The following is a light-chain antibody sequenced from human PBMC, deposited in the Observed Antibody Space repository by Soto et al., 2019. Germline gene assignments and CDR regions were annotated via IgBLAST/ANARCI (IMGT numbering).Light chain of an antibody. Sequence: EIVITQSPATLSVSPGERATLSCRASQSVSSNLAWYQQKPGQAPRLLIYGASTRATGIPARFSGSGSGTDFTLTISSLEAEDSAVYYCQQYNNWPITFGQGTRLEI. CDR3: QQYNNWPIT. CDR1: QSVSSN. CDR2: GAS. J-gene: IGKJ5*01. V-gene: IGKV3-15*01.